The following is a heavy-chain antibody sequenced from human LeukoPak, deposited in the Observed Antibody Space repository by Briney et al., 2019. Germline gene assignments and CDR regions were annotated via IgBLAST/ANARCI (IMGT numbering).Heavy chain of an antibody. CDR3: ARDPQITIFGVADGDY. J-gene: IGHJ4*02. Sequence: ASVKVSCKASGGTFSSYGISWVRQAPGQGLEWMGWISAYNGNTNYAQKLQGRVTMTTDTSTSTAYMELRSLRSDDTAVYYCARDPQITIFGVADGDYWGQGTLVTVSS. CDR2: ISAYNGNT. D-gene: IGHD3-3*01. V-gene: IGHV1-18*01. CDR1: GGTFSSYG.